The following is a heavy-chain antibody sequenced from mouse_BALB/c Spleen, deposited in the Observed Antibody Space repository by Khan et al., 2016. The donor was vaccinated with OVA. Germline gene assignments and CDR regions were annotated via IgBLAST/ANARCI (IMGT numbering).Heavy chain of an antibody. CDR2: ISYSGST. CDR1: GYSITSDYA. Sequence: QLEESGPGLVKPSQSLSLTCTVTGYSITSDYAWNWIRQFPGNKLEWMGYISYSGSTTYNPSLKSRISITRATSTDQFLLQLTSVTSEDTATYYCASELGRYYALDYWGQGTSVTVSS. J-gene: IGHJ4*01. D-gene: IGHD4-1*01. CDR3: ASELGRYYALDY. V-gene: IGHV3-2*02.